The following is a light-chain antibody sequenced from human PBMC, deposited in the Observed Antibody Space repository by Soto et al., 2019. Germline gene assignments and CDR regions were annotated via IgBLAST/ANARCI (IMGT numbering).Light chain of an antibody. CDR1: QSVSSNY. Sequence: EIVLTQSPGTLSLSPGERATLSCRASQSVSSNYLAWYQQKPGQAPRLLIYGASSRATGIPDRFSGSGSGTDFTLTLSRLEPEDFVVYYCQQYGSSPFAFGPGTKVDIK. CDR3: QQYGSSPFA. J-gene: IGKJ3*01. CDR2: GAS. V-gene: IGKV3-20*01.